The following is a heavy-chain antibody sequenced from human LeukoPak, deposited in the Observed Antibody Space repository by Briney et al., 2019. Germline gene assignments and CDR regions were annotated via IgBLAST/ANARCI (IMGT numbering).Heavy chain of an antibody. D-gene: IGHD3-3*01. CDR1: EYTFTSYD. J-gene: IGHJ4*02. CDR2: MNPNSGNT. Sequence: ASVKVSCKASEYTFTSYDINWVRQATGQGLERMGWMNPNSGNTGYAQKFQGRVTITRNTSISTAYMELSSLRSEDTAVYYCARAYDFWSGYSALYYFDYWGQGTLVTVSS. CDR3: ARAYDFWSGYSALYYFDY. V-gene: IGHV1-8*03.